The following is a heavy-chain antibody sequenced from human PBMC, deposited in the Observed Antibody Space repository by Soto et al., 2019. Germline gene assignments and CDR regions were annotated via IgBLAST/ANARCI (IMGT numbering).Heavy chain of an antibody. V-gene: IGHV3-23*01. CDR1: GFNFSSHA. D-gene: IGHD3-3*01. Sequence: GGSLRLSYAASGFNFSSHAMSWVRQAPGKGLEWVSAISGSGGSTYYADSVKGRFTISRDNSKNTLYLQMNSLRAEDTAVYYCAKDPTYYDFWSGRGNAFDIWGQGTMVTVSS. J-gene: IGHJ3*02. CDR2: ISGSGGST. CDR3: AKDPTYYDFWSGRGNAFDI.